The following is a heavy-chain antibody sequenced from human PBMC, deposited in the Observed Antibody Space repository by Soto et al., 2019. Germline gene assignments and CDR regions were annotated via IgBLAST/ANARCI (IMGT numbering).Heavy chain of an antibody. V-gene: IGHV3-21*06. CDR3: ARDLLSTIYSSGPYDY. Sequence: PGGSRRLACAASGFTFDTYSMNWVRQAPGKGLEWVSFIRSSSSYIFYTDLVKGRFTISRDNAKNSLYLQMDSLRAEHTAVYLCARDLLSTIYSSGPYDYWGQGTLVTVSS. CDR2: IRSSSSYI. D-gene: IGHD3-22*01. J-gene: IGHJ4*02. CDR1: GFTFDTYS.